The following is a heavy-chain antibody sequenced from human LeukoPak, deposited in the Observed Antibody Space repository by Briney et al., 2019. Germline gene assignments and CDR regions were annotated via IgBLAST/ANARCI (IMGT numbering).Heavy chain of an antibody. D-gene: IGHD3-22*01. CDR1: GGSISSFY. Sequence: PSETLSLTCTVSGGSISSFYWSWIRQPPGKGLEWVGYVYYSGSTNYNPSLKSRVTMSVDTSKNQFSLKLNSVTAADTAVYYCAREYYDSSGLDYWGQGTLVTVSS. CDR2: VYYSGST. J-gene: IGHJ4*02. V-gene: IGHV4-59*01. CDR3: AREYYDSSGLDY.